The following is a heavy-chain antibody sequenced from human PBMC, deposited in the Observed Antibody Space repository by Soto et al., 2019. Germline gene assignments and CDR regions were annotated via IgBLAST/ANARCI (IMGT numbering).Heavy chain of an antibody. Sequence: EVQLVESGGGLVQPGGSLRLSCAASGFTFSSYSMNWVRQAPGKGLEWVSYISSSSSTIYYADSVKGRFTISRDNAKNSQYLQMNSLRAEDTAVYYCARGPHETDYDYVWGSYRSDYYYGMDVWGQGTTVTVSS. J-gene: IGHJ6*02. CDR2: ISSSSSTI. D-gene: IGHD3-16*02. V-gene: IGHV3-48*01. CDR1: GFTFSSYS. CDR3: ARGPHETDYDYVWGSYRSDYYYGMDV.